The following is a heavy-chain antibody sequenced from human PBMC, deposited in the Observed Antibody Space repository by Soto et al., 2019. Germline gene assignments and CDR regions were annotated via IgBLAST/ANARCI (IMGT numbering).Heavy chain of an antibody. J-gene: IGHJ6*02. V-gene: IGHV3-30-3*01. CDR2: ISYDGSNK. D-gene: IGHD3-3*01. Sequence: QVQLVESGGGVVQPGRSLRLSCAASGFTFSSYAMHWVRQAPGKGLEWVAVISYDGSNKYYADSVKGRFTISRDNSKNTLYLQMNSLRAEDTAVYYCARDRLRFLEWLFEKTNDNYYYYGMDVWGQGTTVTVSS. CDR1: GFTFSSYA. CDR3: ARDRLRFLEWLFEKTNDNYYYYGMDV.